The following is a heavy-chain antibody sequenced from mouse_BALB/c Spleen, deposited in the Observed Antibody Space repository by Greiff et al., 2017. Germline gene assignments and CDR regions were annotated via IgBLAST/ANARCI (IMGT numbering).Heavy chain of an antibody. D-gene: IGHD3-3*01. V-gene: IGHV1-76*01. CDR3: ARHEGTAWFAY. CDR1: GYTFTDYY. CDR2: IYPGSGNT. Sequence: VMLVESGAELARPGASVKLSCKASGYTFTDYYINWVKQRTGQGLEWIGEIYPGSGNTYYNEKFKGKATLTADKSSSTAYMQLSSLTSDDSAVYFCARHEGTAWFAYWGQGTLVTVSA. J-gene: IGHJ3*01.